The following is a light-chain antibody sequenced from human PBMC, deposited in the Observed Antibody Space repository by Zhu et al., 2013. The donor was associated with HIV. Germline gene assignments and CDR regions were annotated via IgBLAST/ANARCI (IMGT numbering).Light chain of an antibody. V-gene: IGKV1-5*01. Sequence: DIQLTQSPSFLSASVGDRVTITCRASQTISTWLAWYQQKPGKAPDLLIYDVSNLKSGVPSRFSGSGSGTEFTLTISSLQPDDFATYYCQQYNSYSPTFGQGTKVEVK. CDR2: DVS. CDR3: QQYNSYSPT. CDR1: QTISTW. J-gene: IGKJ1*01.